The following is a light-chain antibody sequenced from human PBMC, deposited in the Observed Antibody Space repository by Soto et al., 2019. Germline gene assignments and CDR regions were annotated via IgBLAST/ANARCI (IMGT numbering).Light chain of an antibody. CDR3: QQRSSTA. CDR2: AAS. Sequence: DIQMTQSPSSLSASVGDRVTITCRASQSISSYLNWYQQKPGKAPKLLIYAASSLQSGVPSRFSGSGSGTDFTLTISSLQSEYFATYYYQQRSSTAFGQGTKVEIK. J-gene: IGKJ1*01. CDR1: QSISSY. V-gene: IGKV1-39*01.